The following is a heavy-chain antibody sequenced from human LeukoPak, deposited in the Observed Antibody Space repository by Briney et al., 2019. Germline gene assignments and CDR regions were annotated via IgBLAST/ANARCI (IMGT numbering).Heavy chain of an antibody. CDR3: ARYPVGAGLPDAFDI. V-gene: IGHV3-66*01. CDR2: IYNDGRT. CDR1: GXTVSSNY. D-gene: IGHD1-26*01. J-gene: IGHJ3*02. Sequence: GGSPRLSCAVSGXTVSSNYMSWVRQAPGKGLEWVSLIYNDGRTSYADSVKGGFTISRDNSNNTLYLQMNSLTIEDTAVYYCARYPVGAGLPDAFDIWGRGTMVTVSS.